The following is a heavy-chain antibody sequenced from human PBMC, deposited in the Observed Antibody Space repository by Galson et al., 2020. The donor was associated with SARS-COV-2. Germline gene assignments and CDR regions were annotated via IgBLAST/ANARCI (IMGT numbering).Heavy chain of an antibody. D-gene: IGHD3-3*01. CDR2: IYPGDSDT. CDR1: GYSFTSYW. J-gene: IGHJ5*02. Sequence: TGGSLRLSCKGSGYSFTSYWIGWVRQMPGKGLEWMGIIYPGDSDTRYSPSFQGQVTISADKSISTAYLQWSSLKASDTAMYYCARHITIFGVVLFDPWGQGTLVTVSS. V-gene: IGHV5-51*01. CDR3: ARHITIFGVVLFDP.